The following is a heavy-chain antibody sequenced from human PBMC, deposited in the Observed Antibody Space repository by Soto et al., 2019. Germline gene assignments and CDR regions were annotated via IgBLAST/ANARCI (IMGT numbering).Heavy chain of an antibody. J-gene: IGHJ4*02. CDR2: TRNKANSYTT. D-gene: IGHD5-18*01. Sequence: LRLSCAASGFTFSDHYMDGVRQAPGKGLEWVGRTRNKANSYTTEYAASVKGRFTISRDDSKNSLYLQMNSLKTEDMAVYYCARAERGYSYGHPTDYWGQGTLVTVSS. CDR1: GFTFSDHY. V-gene: IGHV3-72*01. CDR3: ARAERGYSYGHPTDY.